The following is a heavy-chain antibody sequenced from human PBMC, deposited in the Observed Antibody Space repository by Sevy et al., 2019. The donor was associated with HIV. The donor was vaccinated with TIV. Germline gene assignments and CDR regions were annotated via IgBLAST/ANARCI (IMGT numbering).Heavy chain of an antibody. CDR1: GFTFSSYT. Sequence: GGSLRLSCAASGFTFSSYTMNWVRQAPGKGLEWVSSISFSGGYIYYADSVKGRFTISRDNAKNSLYLQMNSLRDEDTAVYYCARSHPPYGSSWPVDYWGQGTLVTVSS. J-gene: IGHJ4*02. D-gene: IGHD6-13*01. CDR3: ARSHPPYGSSWPVDY. V-gene: IGHV3-21*01. CDR2: ISFSGGYI.